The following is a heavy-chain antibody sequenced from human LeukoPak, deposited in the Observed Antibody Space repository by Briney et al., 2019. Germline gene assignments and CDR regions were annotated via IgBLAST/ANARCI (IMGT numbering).Heavy chain of an antibody. CDR2: VGGSGVKS. CDR3: AKRGDCSGTCTYDY. CDR1: GFTYSNYA. D-gene: IGHD2-2*01. Sequence: GGSLRLSCVASGFTYSNYAIHWVRQAPGKGLEWVSIVGGSGVKSYYADSVRGGFTNSKDNSKNKVYLQRNSLRAEDTAVYDCAKRGDCSGTCTYDYWGQGTLVTVSS. V-gene: IGHV3-23*01. J-gene: IGHJ4*02.